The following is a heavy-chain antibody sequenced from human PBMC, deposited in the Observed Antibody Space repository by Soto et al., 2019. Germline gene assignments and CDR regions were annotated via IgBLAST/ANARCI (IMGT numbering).Heavy chain of an antibody. D-gene: IGHD2-2*01. J-gene: IGHJ6*03. CDR3: ARGIVPASYYYYMDV. V-gene: IGHV3-23*01. CDR2: ISGSGGST. Sequence: TGGSLRLSCAASGFTFSSYAMSWVRQAPGKGLEWVSAISGSGGSTYYADSVKGRFTISRDNSKNSLYLQMNSLRAGDTAVYYCARGIVPASYYYYMDVWGKGTTVTVSS. CDR1: GFTFSSYA.